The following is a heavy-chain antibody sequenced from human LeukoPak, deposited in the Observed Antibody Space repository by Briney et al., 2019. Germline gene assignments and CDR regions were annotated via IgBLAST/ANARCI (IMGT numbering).Heavy chain of an antibody. CDR2: IDTDGSTT. V-gene: IGHV3-74*01. D-gene: IGHD4-23*01. CDR1: ALTFSRFW. CDR3: ATLNIFGNDY. J-gene: IGHJ4*02. Sequence: GRSLSLSCPVSALTFSRFWMRWVRQPPGNGLVWVSRIDTDGSTTTYADSVKGRFTISRDNAKNTVYQQINSLRAEDTAVYYCATLNIFGNDYWGQGVLVSVSS.